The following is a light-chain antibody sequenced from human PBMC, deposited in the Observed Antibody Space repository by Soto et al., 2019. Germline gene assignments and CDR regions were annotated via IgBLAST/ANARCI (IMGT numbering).Light chain of an antibody. J-gene: IGLJ2*01. V-gene: IGLV8-61*01. Sequence: QTVVTQEPSFSVSLGGTVTLTCGLSSGSVSPSYYPSWYQQTPGQAPRTLIYSTDTRSSGVPDRFSGSILGNKAALTITGAQAEDECDYHGVFYMGSGIVVFGGGTKLTVL. CDR1: SGSVSPSYY. CDR3: VFYMGSGIVV. CDR2: STD.